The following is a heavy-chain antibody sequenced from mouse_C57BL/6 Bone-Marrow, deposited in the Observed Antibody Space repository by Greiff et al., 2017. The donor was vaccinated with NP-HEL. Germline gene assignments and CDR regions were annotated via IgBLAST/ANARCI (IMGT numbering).Heavy chain of an antibody. V-gene: IGHV1-42*01. J-gene: IGHJ3*01. CDR1: GYSFTGYY. CDR2: INPSTGGT. D-gene: IGHD4-1*01. Sequence: EVQLQQSGPELVKPGASVKISCKASGYSFTGYYMNWVKQSPEKSLEWIGGINPSTGGTTYNQKFKAKATLTVDKSSSTAYMQLKSLTSEDSAVYYCARDWAFAYWGQGTLVTVSA. CDR3: ARDWAFAY.